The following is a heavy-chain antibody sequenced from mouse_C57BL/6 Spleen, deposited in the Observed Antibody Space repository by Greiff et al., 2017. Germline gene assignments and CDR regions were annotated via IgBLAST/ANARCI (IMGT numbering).Heavy chain of an antibody. CDR2: INPNNGGT. Sequence: VQLLQSGPELVKPGASVKIPCKASGYPFTDYNMDWVKQSHGKSLEWIGDINPNNGGTIYNQKFKGKATVTVDKSSSTAYMELRSLTSEDTAVYNCAAGYYYGSHAMDYWGQGTSVTVSS. CDR3: AAGYYYGSHAMDY. V-gene: IGHV1-18*01. CDR1: GYPFTDYN. D-gene: IGHD1-1*01. J-gene: IGHJ4*01.